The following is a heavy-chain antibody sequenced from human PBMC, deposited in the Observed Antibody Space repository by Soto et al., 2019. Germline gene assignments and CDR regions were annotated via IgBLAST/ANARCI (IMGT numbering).Heavy chain of an antibody. Sequence: SETLSLTCAVSGYSFSSGYYWGWIRQPPGKGLEWIGSIHHSGSTYYNPSLKSRVTISVDTSKNQFSLKLSSVTAADTAVYYCASVGYYDFWSGYYGMDVWGQGTTVTVSS. CDR2: IHHSGST. CDR3: ASVGYYDFWSGYYGMDV. D-gene: IGHD3-3*01. CDR1: GYSFSSGYY. V-gene: IGHV4-38-2*01. J-gene: IGHJ6*02.